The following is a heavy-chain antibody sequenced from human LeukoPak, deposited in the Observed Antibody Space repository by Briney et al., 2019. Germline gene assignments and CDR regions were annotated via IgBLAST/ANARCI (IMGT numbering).Heavy chain of an antibody. CDR2: IWYDGSDK. CDR3: ARAWGYRGYDWGYFDY. D-gene: IGHD5-12*01. J-gene: IGHJ4*02. Sequence: PGTSLRLSCAASGFTFSTHGMHWVRQAPGKGLEWVALIWYDGSDKYYADSVKGRFAISRDNSKNTVYLQMNSLRVEDTAVYYCARAWGYRGYDWGYFDYWGQGTLVTVSS. CDR1: GFTFSTHG. V-gene: IGHV3-33*01.